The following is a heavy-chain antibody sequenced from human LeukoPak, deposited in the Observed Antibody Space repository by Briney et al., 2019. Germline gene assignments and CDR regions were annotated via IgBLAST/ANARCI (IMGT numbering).Heavy chain of an antibody. V-gene: IGHV3-48*03. D-gene: IGHD2-15*01. CDR2: ISSSGSTI. CDR3: ARGRYCSGGSCYSVGFDY. CDR1: GFTFSSYE. Sequence: GGSLRLSCAASGFTFSSYEMNWVRQAPGKGLEWVSYISSSGSTIYYADSVKGRFTISRGNAKNSLYLQMNSLRAEDTAVYYCARGRYCSGGSCYSVGFDYWGQGTLVTVSS. J-gene: IGHJ4*02.